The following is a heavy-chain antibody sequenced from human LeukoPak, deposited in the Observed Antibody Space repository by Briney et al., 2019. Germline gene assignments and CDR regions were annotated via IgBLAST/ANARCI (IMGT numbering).Heavy chain of an antibody. D-gene: IGHD2-15*01. V-gene: IGHV3-7*01. CDR3: ARDKEYCSGGSCYFGSSFDF. CDR1: GFTLSNYW. CDR2: INQDGSEK. Sequence: GGSLRLSCAASGFTLSNYWMSWVRQAPGKGLEWVANINQDGSEKYSVDSVTGRFTISRDNPKNSLYLQMNNLRGEDTAIYYCARDKEYCSGGSCYFGSSFDFWDQGTLVSVSS. J-gene: IGHJ4*02.